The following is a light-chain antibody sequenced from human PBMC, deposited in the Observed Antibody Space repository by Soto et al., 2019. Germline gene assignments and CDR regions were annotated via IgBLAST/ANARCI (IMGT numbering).Light chain of an antibody. CDR1: SSDIGAYNY. Sequence: QAASVSGSPGQSITISCTGTSSDIGAYNYVSWYQQYPGKAPKLMIYEVTNRPSGVSNRFSGSKSGNTASLTISGLQAEDEADYYCSSYTTTSTAVFGGGTQLTVL. CDR2: EVT. CDR3: SSYTTTSTAV. V-gene: IGLV2-14*01. J-gene: IGLJ7*01.